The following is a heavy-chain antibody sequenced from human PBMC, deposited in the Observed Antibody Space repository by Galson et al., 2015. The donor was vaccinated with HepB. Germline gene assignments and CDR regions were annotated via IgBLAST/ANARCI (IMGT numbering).Heavy chain of an antibody. J-gene: IGHJ4*02. CDR1: GFPLRRSA. Sequence: SLRLSCAASGFPLRRSAKRWVRQAPGKGLEWVSGISDSGGGTYYADSVKGRFIIFRDNPKNTLYLQMTSLRAEDTGVYCCAGEGVAGYWGQGTLVTVSS. D-gene: IGHD3-10*01. CDR3: AGEGVAGY. V-gene: IGHV3-23*01. CDR2: ISDSGGGT.